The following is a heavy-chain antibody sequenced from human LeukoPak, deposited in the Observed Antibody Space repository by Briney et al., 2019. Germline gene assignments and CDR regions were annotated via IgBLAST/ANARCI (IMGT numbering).Heavy chain of an antibody. CDR1: GFTISDSY. J-gene: IGHJ4*02. V-gene: IGHV3-74*01. CDR3: ARDLVTMVRGVPFDY. CDR2: INSDGSST. Sequence: GGSLRLSCAASGFTISDSYMSWVRQAPGKGLEWVSRINSDGSSTSYADSVKGRFTISRDNAKNTLYLQMNSLRAEDTAVYYCARDLVTMVRGVPFDYWGQGTLVTVSS. D-gene: IGHD3-10*01.